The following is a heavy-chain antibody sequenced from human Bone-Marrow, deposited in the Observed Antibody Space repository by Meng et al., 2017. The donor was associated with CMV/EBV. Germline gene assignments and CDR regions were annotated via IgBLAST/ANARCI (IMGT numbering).Heavy chain of an antibody. CDR2: IYYSGTT. J-gene: IGHJ3*02. CDR1: GGFISNYY. D-gene: IGHD3-16*01. Sequence: SETLSLTCTVSGGFISNYYWSWIRQPPGKGLEWIGYIYYSGTTKYNPSLKSRVTMSVDTSKNQFSLKLSSVTAADTAVYYCARGGGRRRDAFDIWGQGTMVTVSS. V-gene: IGHV4-59*01. CDR3: ARGGGRRRDAFDI.